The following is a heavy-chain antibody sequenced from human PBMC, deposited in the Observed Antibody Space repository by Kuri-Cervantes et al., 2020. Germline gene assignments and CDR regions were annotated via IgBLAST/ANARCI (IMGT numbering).Heavy chain of an antibody. CDR3: ARDQWVF. CDR2: IWYDGSNK. D-gene: IGHD6-13*01. V-gene: IGHV3-33*01. J-gene: IGHJ4*02. Sequence: LSLTCAASGFAFSSYGMHWVRQAPGKGLEWVAVIWYDGSNKYYADSVKGRFTISRDNSKNTLYLQMNSLRAEDTAVYYCARDQWVFWGQGTLVTVSS. CDR1: GFAFSSYG.